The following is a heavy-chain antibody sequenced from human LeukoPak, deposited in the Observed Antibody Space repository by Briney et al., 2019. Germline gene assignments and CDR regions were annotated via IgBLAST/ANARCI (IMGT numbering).Heavy chain of an antibody. CDR3: ARDSDSSFEGVPFDY. V-gene: IGHV3-30*03. D-gene: IGHD3-22*01. CDR2: ISYDGSNR. J-gene: IGHJ4*02. Sequence: PGRSLRLSCAASGFTFSRYGMHWVRQAPDKGLEWVAVISYDGSNRYYADSVKGRFTISRDNSKNTLYLQMNSLRAEDTAVYFCARDSDSSFEGVPFDYWGQGTLVTVSS. CDR1: GFTFSRYG.